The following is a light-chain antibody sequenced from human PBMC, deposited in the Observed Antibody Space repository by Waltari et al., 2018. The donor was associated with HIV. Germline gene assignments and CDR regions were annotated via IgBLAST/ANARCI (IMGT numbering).Light chain of an antibody. CDR1: RSNTENYV. CDR2: YDD. CDR3: ASWDDSLNGYV. Sequence: QSVLTQPPSVSGPPGQRVIISCSGGRSNTENYVVNWYQPLPGKAPRLLIYYDDLLPSGVSDRFSASKSGTSASLAISGLQSEDEADYYCASWDDSLNGYVFGSGTKITVL. V-gene: IGLV1-36*01. J-gene: IGLJ1*01.